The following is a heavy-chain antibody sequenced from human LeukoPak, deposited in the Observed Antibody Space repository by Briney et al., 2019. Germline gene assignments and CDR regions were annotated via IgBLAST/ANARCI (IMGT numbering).Heavy chain of an antibody. Sequence: SETLSLTCTVSGGSISSYYWSWIRQPAGKGLEWIGRIYTSGSTNYNPSLKSRVTMSVDTSKNQFSLKLSSVTAADTAVYYCASVGGVVRGNYYYGMDVWGQGTTVTVSS. CDR3: ASVGGVVRGNYYYGMDV. V-gene: IGHV4-4*07. J-gene: IGHJ6*02. D-gene: IGHD3-3*01. CDR1: GGSISSYY. CDR2: IYTSGST.